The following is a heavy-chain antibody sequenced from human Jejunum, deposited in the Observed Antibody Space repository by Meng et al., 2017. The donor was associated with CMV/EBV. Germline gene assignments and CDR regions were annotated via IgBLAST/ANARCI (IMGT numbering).Heavy chain of an antibody. CDR1: GGIFSSYA. V-gene: IGHV1-69*05. D-gene: IGHD5-24*01. J-gene: IGHJ4*02. CDR2: IIPIFRTA. Sequence: SGGIFSSYAISLVRPAPRQGLEWMGGIIPIFRTANYAQKFQGRVTITTDEFTSTAYMELSSLTSEDTAVYYCAGDGRDGYNYPYDFDYWGQGTLVTVSS. CDR3: AGDGRDGYNYPYDFDY.